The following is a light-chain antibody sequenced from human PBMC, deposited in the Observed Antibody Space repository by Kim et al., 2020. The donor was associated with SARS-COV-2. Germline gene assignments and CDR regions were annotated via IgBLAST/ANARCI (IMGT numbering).Light chain of an antibody. J-gene: IGLJ3*02. CDR3: SAWDSSLSAWV. V-gene: IGLV10-54*01. CDR1: INNVGNQG. Sequence: RQPAKLACPGNINNVGNQGAAWLRQHQGHPPKLLFYRDINRPSGISARFSASRSGSTASLTITGLQPEDEADYYCSAWDSSLSAWVFGGGTQLTVL. CDR2: RDI.